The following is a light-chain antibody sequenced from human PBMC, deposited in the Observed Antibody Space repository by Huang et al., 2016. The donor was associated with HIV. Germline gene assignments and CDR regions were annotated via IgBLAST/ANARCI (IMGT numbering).Light chain of an antibody. J-gene: IGKJ3*01. Sequence: DIHMTQSPSSLSASVGDRVTITCRASQSISNFLNWYQQKPGQAPKLLIYDAATLQSGVPSRFSGGGSGTDFTLTISTLRPEDIAVYYCQQTHSPLRVTFGPGTKVNI. CDR1: QSISNF. V-gene: IGKV1-39*01. CDR3: QQTHSPLRVT. CDR2: DAA.